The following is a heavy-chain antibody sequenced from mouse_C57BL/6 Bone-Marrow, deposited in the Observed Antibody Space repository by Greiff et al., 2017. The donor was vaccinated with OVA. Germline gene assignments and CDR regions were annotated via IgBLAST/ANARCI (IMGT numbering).Heavy chain of an antibody. CDR2: INPYNGGT. J-gene: IGHJ2*01. CDR1: GYTFTDYY. CDR3: ARTLYGFDY. D-gene: IGHD1-1*02. Sequence: EVQLQQSGPVLVKPGASVKMSCKASGYTFTDYYMNWVKQSHGKSLEWIGVINPYNGGTSYNQKFKGKATLTVDKSSSTAYMALNSLTSEDSAVYYCARTLYGFDYWGQGTTLTVSS. V-gene: IGHV1-19*01.